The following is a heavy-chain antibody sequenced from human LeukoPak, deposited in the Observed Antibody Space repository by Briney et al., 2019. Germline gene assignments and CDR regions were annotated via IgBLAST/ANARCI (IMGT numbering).Heavy chain of an antibody. CDR2: IYPGDSDT. V-gene: IGHV5-51*01. Sequence: GESLKISCKGSGYSFTSYWIGWVRQMPGKGLEWMGIIYPGDSDTRYSPSFQGQVTISADKSISTAYLQWSSLKASDTAMYYCARARYPGQWLYYFDYWGQGTLVTVSS. J-gene: IGHJ4*02. CDR3: ARARYPGQWLYYFDY. D-gene: IGHD6-19*01. CDR1: GYSFTSYW.